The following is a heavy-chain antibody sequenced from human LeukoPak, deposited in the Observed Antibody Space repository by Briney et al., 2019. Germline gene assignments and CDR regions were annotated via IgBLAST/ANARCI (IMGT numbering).Heavy chain of an antibody. D-gene: IGHD2-21*02. J-gene: IGHJ4*02. CDR2: ISGSGGST. CDR3: ARDGRYCGGDCYHDY. Sequence: GGSLRLSCAASGFTFSSYAMSWVRQAPGKGLEWVSAISGSGGSTYYADSVKGRFTISRDNAKNSLYLQMNSLRAEDTAVYYCARDGRYCGGDCYHDYWGQGTLVTVSS. V-gene: IGHV3-23*01. CDR1: GFTFSSYA.